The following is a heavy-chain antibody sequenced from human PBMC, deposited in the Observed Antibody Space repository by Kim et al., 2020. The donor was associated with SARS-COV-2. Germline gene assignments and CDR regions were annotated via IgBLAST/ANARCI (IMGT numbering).Heavy chain of an antibody. D-gene: IGHD2-21*01. CDR2: IYRGGTI. J-gene: IGHJ2*01. CDR3: ARDIVDDGLAFFEL. Sequence: GGSLRLSCAASGITVSYNHMTWVRQAPGMGLEWVSVIYRGGTIYQADSVKGRFTISRDSSQNTVYLQMNSLRADDTAVYYCARDIVDDGLAFFELWGRGTLVTVSS. CDR1: GITVSYNH. V-gene: IGHV3-66*01.